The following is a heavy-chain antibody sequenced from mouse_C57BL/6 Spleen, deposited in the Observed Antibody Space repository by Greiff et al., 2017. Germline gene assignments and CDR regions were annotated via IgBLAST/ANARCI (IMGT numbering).Heavy chain of an antibody. CDR1: GYAFSSSW. J-gene: IGHJ3*01. CDR2: FYPGDGDP. Sequence: QVQLQQSGPELVKPGASVKISCKASGYAFSSSWMNWVKQRPGKGLEWIGRFYPGDGDPNYNGKFKGKATLTADKSSSTAYMQLSSLTSEDSAVYFCARDDYFGSSFAYWGQGTLVTVSA. V-gene: IGHV1-82*01. CDR3: ARDDYFGSSFAY. D-gene: IGHD1-1*01.